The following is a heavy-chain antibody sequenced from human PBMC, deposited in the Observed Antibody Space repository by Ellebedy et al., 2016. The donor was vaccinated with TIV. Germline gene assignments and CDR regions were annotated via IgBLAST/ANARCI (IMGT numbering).Heavy chain of an antibody. CDR1: GFTFTSYA. Sequence: GGSLRLXXAASGFTFTSYAMSWVRQAPGKGLQWVSAISGSGGGSTYYADSVKGRFTISRDNSKDTLYLQMNSLRAEDTALYYCARGGLNYFDYWGQGTLVTVSS. J-gene: IGHJ4*02. D-gene: IGHD5-12*01. V-gene: IGHV3-23*01. CDR2: ISGSGGGST. CDR3: ARGGLNYFDY.